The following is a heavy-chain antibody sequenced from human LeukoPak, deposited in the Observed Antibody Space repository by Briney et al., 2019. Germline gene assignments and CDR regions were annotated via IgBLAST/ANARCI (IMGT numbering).Heavy chain of an antibody. D-gene: IGHD6-19*01. CDR1: GYSFTSYW. CDR3: ARRGRYSSGWNANYFDY. J-gene: IGHJ4*02. Sequence: GESLKISCKGSGYSFTSYWIGWVRQMPGKGLEWMGIIYPGDSDTRYSPSFQGQVTISADKSISTAYLQWSSLKASDTAMYYCARRGRYSSGWNANYFDYWGQGTLVTVSS. V-gene: IGHV5-51*01. CDR2: IYPGDSDT.